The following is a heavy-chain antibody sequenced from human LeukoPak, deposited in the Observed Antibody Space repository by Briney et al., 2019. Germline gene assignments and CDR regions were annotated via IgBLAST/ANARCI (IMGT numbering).Heavy chain of an antibody. CDR2: IIPIFGTA. CDR3: ARGGITMVRGVSLALDY. V-gene: IGHV1-69*05. J-gene: IGHJ4*02. Sequence: SVTVSCKASGGTFSSYAISWVRQAPGQGLEWMGGIIPIFGTANYAQKFQGRVTITTDESTSTAYMELSSLRSEDTAVYYCARGGITMVRGVSLALDYWGQGTLVTVSS. CDR1: GGTFSSYA. D-gene: IGHD3-10*01.